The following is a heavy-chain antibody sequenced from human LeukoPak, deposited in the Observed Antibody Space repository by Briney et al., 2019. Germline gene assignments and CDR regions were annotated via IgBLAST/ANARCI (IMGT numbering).Heavy chain of an antibody. D-gene: IGHD3-3*01. CDR2: ISAYNGNT. J-gene: IGHJ5*02. Sequence: ASVTVSCKASGYTFTSYGISWVRQAPGQGLEWMGWISAYNGNTNYAQKLQGRVTMTTDTSTSTAYMELRSLRSDDTAVYYCARDHLPRTYYDFWSGSGKNWFDPWGQGTLVTVTS. CDR1: GYTFTSYG. CDR3: ARDHLPRTYYDFWSGSGKNWFDP. V-gene: IGHV1-18*01.